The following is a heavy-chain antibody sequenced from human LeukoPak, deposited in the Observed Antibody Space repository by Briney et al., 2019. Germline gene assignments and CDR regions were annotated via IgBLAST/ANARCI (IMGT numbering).Heavy chain of an antibody. CDR3: ARGHDYVWGSYRPFDY. CDR1: GYTFTSYY. Sequence: GASVKVSCKASGYTFTSYYMHWVRQAPGQGLEGMGIINPSGGSTSYAQKFQGRVTMTRDTSTSTVYMELSSLRSEDTAVYYCARGHDYVWGSYRPFDYWGQGTLVTVSS. D-gene: IGHD3-16*02. V-gene: IGHV1-46*01. J-gene: IGHJ4*02. CDR2: INPSGGST.